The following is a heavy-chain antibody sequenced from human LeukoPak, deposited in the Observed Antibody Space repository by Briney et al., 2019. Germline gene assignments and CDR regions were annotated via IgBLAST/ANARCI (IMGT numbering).Heavy chain of an antibody. V-gene: IGHV1-69-2*01. J-gene: IGHJ4*02. CDR1: GYTFTDYY. D-gene: IGHD4-17*01. CDR2: VDPEDGET. CDR3: ATLAGSLGSPVNSTRYYFDY. Sequence: GASVKVSCKVSGYTFTDYYMHWVQQAPGKGLERMGLVDPEDGETTYAEKFQGRVTITADTSTDTAYMELSSLRSEGTAVYCCATLAGSLGSPVNSTRYYFDYWGQGTLVSVSS.